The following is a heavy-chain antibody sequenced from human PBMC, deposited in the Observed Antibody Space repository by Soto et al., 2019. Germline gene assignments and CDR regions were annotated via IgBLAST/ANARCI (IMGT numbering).Heavy chain of an antibody. Sequence: QVQLVRSGAEVKKPGSSVKVSCGASGGTFSSYPINWVRQAPGQGLEWMGGIIPFFGTTNYAQKFQGRVTVAAEESTSAALMERRSLRSEDWAVCCFAWVGHISNYGGAVCCQVATVSVS. CDR1: GGTFSSYP. CDR3: AWVGHISNYGGAV. D-gene: IGHD6-13*01. V-gene: IGHV1-69*01. CDR2: IIPFFGTT. J-gene: IGHJ6*02.